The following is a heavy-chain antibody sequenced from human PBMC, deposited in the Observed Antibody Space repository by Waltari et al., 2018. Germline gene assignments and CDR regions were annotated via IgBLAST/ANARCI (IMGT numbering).Heavy chain of an antibody. CDR2: INHSGST. CDR3: ARGRPSFYDSSGYINWFDP. Sequence: QVQLQQWGAGLLKPSETLSLTCAVYGGSFSGYYWSWIRQPPGKGLAWIGEINHSGSTNYNPSLKSRVTISEDTSKNQFSLKLSSVTAADTAVYYCARGRPSFYDSSGYINWFDPWGQGTLVTVSS. J-gene: IGHJ5*02. CDR1: GGSFSGYY. V-gene: IGHV4-34*01. D-gene: IGHD3-22*01.